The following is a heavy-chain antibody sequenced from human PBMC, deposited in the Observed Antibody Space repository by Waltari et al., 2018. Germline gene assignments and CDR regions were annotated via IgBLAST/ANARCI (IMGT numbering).Heavy chain of an antibody. Sequence: EVQLVESGGGLVQPGGSLRLSCAASGFTFSRFWMSWVRQAPGKGVEWVANIYQDGSGTNYVDSVKGRFTTSRDNARNSLYLQMNSLRADDTAVYYCVRDDDGGMGAVWGQGTTVTVSS. CDR2: IYQDGSGT. V-gene: IGHV3-7*01. CDR1: GFTFSRFW. J-gene: IGHJ6*02. CDR3: VRDDDGGMGAV. D-gene: IGHD3-16*01.